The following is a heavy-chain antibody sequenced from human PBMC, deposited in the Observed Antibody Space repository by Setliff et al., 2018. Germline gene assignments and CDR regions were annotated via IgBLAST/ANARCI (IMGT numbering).Heavy chain of an antibody. CDR1: GYTFTGYY. Sequence: ASVKVSCKASGYTFTGYYMHWVRQAPGQGLEWMGWINPNSGNTGYAQKFQGRVTITRNTSISTAYMELSSLRSEDTAVYYCASHGGNSLSIYYWGQGTLVTVSS. CDR2: INPNSGNT. D-gene: IGHD2-21*02. V-gene: IGHV1-8*03. J-gene: IGHJ4*02. CDR3: ASHGGNSLSIYY.